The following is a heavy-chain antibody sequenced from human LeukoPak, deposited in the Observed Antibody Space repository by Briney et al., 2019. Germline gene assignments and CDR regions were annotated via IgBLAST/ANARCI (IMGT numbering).Heavy chain of an antibody. CDR3: ARAVTEGYTLYYYGMDV. CDR1: GGTFSSYA. J-gene: IGHJ6*02. V-gene: IGHV1-69*01. D-gene: IGHD4-17*01. Sequence: SVKVSCKASGGTFSSYAISWVRQAPGQGLEWMGGIIPIFGPANYAQKFQGRVTITADESTSTAYMELSSLRSEDTAVYYCARAVTEGYTLYYYGMDVWGQGTTVTVSS. CDR2: IIPIFGPA.